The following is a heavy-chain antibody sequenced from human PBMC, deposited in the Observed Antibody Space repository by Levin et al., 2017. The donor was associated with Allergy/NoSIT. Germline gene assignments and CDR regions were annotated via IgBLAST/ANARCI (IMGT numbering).Heavy chain of an antibody. CDR1: GGSLSSGSYY. J-gene: IGHJ2*01. CDR2: IYYSGST. CDR3: AREGSYGHVRYFDL. Sequence: GSLRLSCTVSGGSLSSGSYYWSWIRQPPGKGLEWIGYIYYSGSTNYNPSLKSRVTISVDTSKNQFSLKLSSVTAADTAVYYCAREGSYGHVRYFDLWGRGTLVTVSS. V-gene: IGHV4-61*01. D-gene: IGHD3-16*01.